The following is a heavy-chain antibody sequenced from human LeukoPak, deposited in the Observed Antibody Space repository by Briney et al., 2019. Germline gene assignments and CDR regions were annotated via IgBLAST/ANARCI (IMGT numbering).Heavy chain of an antibody. J-gene: IGHJ4*02. CDR3: AREIYKEFDY. Sequence: PGGSLRLSCAASGFTFRSYGMHWVRRAPGKGLEWVAVIWYDGSNKYYADSVKGRFTISRDNSKNTLYLQMNSLRVEDTAVYYCAREIYKEFDYWGQGTLVTVSS. CDR2: IWYDGSNK. V-gene: IGHV3-33*01. CDR1: GFTFRSYG. D-gene: IGHD3-10*01.